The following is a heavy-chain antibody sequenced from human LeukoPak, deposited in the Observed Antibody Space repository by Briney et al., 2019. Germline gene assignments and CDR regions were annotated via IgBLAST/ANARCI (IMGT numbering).Heavy chain of an antibody. J-gene: IGHJ5*02. CDR3: ARDRVTIFGVVTDDNWFDP. CDR1: GGPISSYY. CDR2: IYTSGST. Sequence: PSETLSLTCTVSGGPISSYYWSWIRQPAGKGLEWIGRIYTSGSTNYNPSLKSRVTMSVDTSKNQFSLKLSSVTAADTAVYYCARDRVTIFGVVTDDNWFDPWGQGTLVTVSS. V-gene: IGHV4-4*07. D-gene: IGHD3-3*01.